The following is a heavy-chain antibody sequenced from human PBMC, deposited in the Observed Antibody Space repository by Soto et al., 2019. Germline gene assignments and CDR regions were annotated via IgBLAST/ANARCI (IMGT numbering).Heavy chain of an antibody. CDR3: AKVAHSSGTFDY. CDR1: GFIFSSYG. Sequence: QVRLVESGGGVVQPGRSLRLSCAASGFIFSSYGMHWVRQAPGKGLEWVAVMSFDGSKKYYADSVRGRFTISRDNSNDTLYLHMNSLRAEDTAVYYCAKVAHSSGTFDYWGQGTLVTVSS. J-gene: IGHJ4*02. V-gene: IGHV3-30*18. CDR2: MSFDGSKK. D-gene: IGHD3-3*02.